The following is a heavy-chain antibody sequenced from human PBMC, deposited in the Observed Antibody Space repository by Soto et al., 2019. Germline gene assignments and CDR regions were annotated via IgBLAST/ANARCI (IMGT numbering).Heavy chain of an antibody. CDR2: INPSGGST. CDR3: ARGRGGYSSDGDAFDI. V-gene: IGHV1-46*01. D-gene: IGHD5-18*01. Sequence: AASVKVSCKASGYTFTSYYMHWVRQAPGQGLEWMGIINPSGGSTSYAQKFQGRVTMTRDTSTSTVYMELSSLRSEDTAVYYCARGRGGYSSDGDAFDIWGQGTMVTVSS. J-gene: IGHJ3*02. CDR1: GYTFTSYY.